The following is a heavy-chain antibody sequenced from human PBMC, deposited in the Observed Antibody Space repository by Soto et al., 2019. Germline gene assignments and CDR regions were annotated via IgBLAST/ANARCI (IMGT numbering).Heavy chain of an antibody. J-gene: IGHJ4*02. V-gene: IGHV5-51*01. CDR2: ISPCDSDN. CDR1: GYSFTSYW. D-gene: IGHD3-16*01. CDR3: ARSVSMVTFSFEY. Sequence: PGESLKITCKGPGYSFTSYWIGWVRQMPGKGLEWMGIISPCDSDNRYSPSFQGQVTISADKSISTAYLQWSSLEASDTAMYYCARSVSMVTFSFEYWAQGTLVTVSS.